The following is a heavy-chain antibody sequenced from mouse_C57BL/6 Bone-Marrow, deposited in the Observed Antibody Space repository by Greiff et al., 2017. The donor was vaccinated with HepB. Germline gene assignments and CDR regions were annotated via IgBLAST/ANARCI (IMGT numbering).Heavy chain of an antibody. CDR3: ARQRNWPSLSTVVATDAMDY. D-gene: IGHD1-1*01. CDR1: GFSLTSYG. V-gene: IGHV2-6-1*01. CDR2: IWSDGST. J-gene: IGHJ4*01. Sequence: VQLKESGPGLVAPSQSLSITCTVSGFSLTSYGVHWVRQPPGKGLEWLVVIWSDGSTTYNSALKSRLSISKDNSKSQVFLKMNSLQTDDTAMYYCARQRNWPSLSTVVATDAMDYWGQGTSVTVSS.